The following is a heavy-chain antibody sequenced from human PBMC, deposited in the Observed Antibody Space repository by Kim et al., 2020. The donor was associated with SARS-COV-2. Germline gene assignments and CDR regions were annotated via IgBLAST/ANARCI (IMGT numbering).Heavy chain of an antibody. CDR1: GFTFGDYA. CDR2: ISWNSGSI. CDR3: AKDKLRKEYPPRFGPDY. D-gene: IGHD2-2*01. Sequence: GGSLRLSCAASGFTFGDYAMHWVRQAPGKGLEWVSGISWNSGSIGYADSVKGRFTISRDNAKNSLYLQMNSLRAEDTALYYCAKDKLRKEYPPRFGPDYWGQGTLVTVSS. V-gene: IGHV3-9*01. J-gene: IGHJ4*02.